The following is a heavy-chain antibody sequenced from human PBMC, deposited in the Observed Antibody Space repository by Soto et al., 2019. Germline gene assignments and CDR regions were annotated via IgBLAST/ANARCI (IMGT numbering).Heavy chain of an antibody. J-gene: IGHJ4*02. CDR2: INAGNGNT. D-gene: IGHD2-2*01. CDR1: GYTFTSYA. V-gene: IGHV1-3*01. CDR3: ARVGSGVEMVPDY. Sequence: ASVKVSCKASGYTFTSYAMHWVRQAPGQRLEWMGWINAGNGNTKYSQKFQGRVTITRDTSASTAYMELSSLRSEDTAVYYCARVGSGVEMVPDYWGQGTLVTVSS.